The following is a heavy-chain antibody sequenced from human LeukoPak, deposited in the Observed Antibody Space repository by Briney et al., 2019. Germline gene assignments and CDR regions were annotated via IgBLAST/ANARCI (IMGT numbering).Heavy chain of an antibody. CDR2: IYYSGST. CDR1: GGSISSYY. Sequence: PSETLSLTCTVSGGSISSYYWSWIRQTPGKGLEWIGYIYYSGSTNYNPSLKSRVTISVDTSKNQFSLKLSSVTAADTAVYYCATQGGKEGYWGQGTLVTVSS. V-gene: IGHV4-59*08. D-gene: IGHD4-23*01. J-gene: IGHJ4*02. CDR3: ATQGGKEGY.